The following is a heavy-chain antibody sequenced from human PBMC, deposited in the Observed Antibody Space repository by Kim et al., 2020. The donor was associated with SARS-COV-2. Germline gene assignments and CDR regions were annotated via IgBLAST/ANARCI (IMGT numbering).Heavy chain of an antibody. V-gene: IGHV3-9*01. J-gene: IGHJ6*02. CDR1: GFTFDDYA. Sequence: GGSLRLSCAASGFTFDDYAMHWVRQAPGKGLEWVSGISWNSGSIGYADSVKGRFTISRDNAKNSLYLQMNSLRAEDTALYYCAKDLVATITSDGMDVWG. D-gene: IGHD5-12*01. CDR3: AKDLVATITSDGMDV. CDR2: ISWNSGSI.